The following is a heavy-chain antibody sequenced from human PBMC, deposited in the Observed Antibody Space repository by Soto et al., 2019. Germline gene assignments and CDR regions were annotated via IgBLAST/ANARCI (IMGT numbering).Heavy chain of an antibody. V-gene: IGHV3-23*01. CDR2: ISGSGGTT. CDR1: GFTFSSYA. J-gene: IGHJ6*02. D-gene: IGHD2-2*01. Sequence: PGGSLRLSCVASGFTFSSYALNWVRQAPGRGLEWVSAISGSGGTTYYADSVKGRFTISRDNTKNSLYLQMNSLRAEDTAVYYCARDRWERYCSSTSCQRTTVTTRDYYYYGMDVWGQGTTVTVSS. CDR3: ARDRWERYCSSTSCQRTTVTTRDYYYYGMDV.